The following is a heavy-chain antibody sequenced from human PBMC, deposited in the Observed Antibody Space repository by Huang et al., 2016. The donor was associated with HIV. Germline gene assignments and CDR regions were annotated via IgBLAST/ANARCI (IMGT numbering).Heavy chain of an antibody. CDR2: ISAHNGKT. CDR1: GYTFNICG. D-gene: IGHD2-15*01. J-gene: IGHJ4*02. CDR3: AGGREYCSGGSCFQGRYFDY. V-gene: IGHV1-18*01. Sequence: QVHLVQSGAEVKKPGASVRVSCTASGYTFNICGISWGRQAPGQGLEWRGWISAHNGKTKSAQRLHGRLTMTTDTSTNTVFMELRSLRSDDTAFYYCAGGREYCSGGSCFQGRYFDYWGQGTLVTVSS.